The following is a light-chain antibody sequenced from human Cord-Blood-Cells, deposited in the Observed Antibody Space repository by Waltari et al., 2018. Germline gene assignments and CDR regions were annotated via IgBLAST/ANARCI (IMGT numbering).Light chain of an antibody. CDR3: SSYTSSSTLVV. V-gene: IGLV2-14*01. CDR2: EVS. Sequence: QSALTQPASVSGSPGQSITIPCTGTSSYVGGYTYVSWYQQHPGKAPKLMIYEVSNRPSGVSNRFSGSKSGNTASLTISGLQAEDEADYYCSSYTSSSTLVVFGGGTKLTVL. J-gene: IGLJ2*01. CDR1: SSYVGGYTY.